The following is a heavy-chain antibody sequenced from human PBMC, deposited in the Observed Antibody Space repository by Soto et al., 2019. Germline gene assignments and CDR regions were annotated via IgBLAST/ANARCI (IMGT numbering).Heavy chain of an antibody. CDR1: SGSISSSNW. V-gene: IGHV4-4*02. CDR2: IYHSGST. Sequence: SETLSLTCAVSSGSISSSNWWSWVRQPPGKGLEWIGEIYHSGSTNYNPSLKSRVTISVDKSKNQFSLKLSSVTAADTAVYYCARVSGSSGWLNWFDPWGQGTLVTVSS. J-gene: IGHJ5*02. D-gene: IGHD6-19*01. CDR3: ARVSGSSGWLNWFDP.